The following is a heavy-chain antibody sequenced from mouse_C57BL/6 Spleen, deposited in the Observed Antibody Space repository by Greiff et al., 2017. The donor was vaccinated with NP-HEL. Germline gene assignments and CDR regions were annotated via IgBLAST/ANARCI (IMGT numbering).Heavy chain of an antibody. J-gene: IGHJ3*01. D-gene: IGHD1-1*01. CDR1: GYTFTDYE. Sequence: QVQLQQSGAELVRPGASVRLSCKASGYTFTDYEMHWVKQTPVHGLEWIGAIDPETGGTAYNQKFKGKAILTADKSSSTAYMELRSLTSEDSAVYYCTNYYGSSYCFFAYWGQGTLVTVSA. CDR3: TNYYGSSYCFFAY. V-gene: IGHV1-15*01. CDR2: IDPETGGT.